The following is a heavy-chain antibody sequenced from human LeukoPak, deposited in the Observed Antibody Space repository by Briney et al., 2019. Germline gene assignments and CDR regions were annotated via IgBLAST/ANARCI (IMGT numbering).Heavy chain of an antibody. CDR3: ARGSLDYGGNSEPTYFDY. D-gene: IGHD4-23*01. CDR2: INHSGST. V-gene: IGHV4-34*01. J-gene: IGHJ4*02. CDR1: GGSFSGYY. Sequence: PSETLSLTCAVYGGSFSGYYWSWIRQPPGEGLEWIGEINHSGSTNYNPSLKSRVTISVDTSKNQFSLKLSSVTAADTAVYYCARGSLDYGGNSEPTYFDYWGQGTLVTVSS.